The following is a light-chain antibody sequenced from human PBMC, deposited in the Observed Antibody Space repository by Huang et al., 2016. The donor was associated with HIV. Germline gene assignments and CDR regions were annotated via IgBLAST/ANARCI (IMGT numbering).Light chain of an antibody. CDR2: GAS. J-gene: IGKJ1*01. CDR1: QSISSD. V-gene: IGKV3-15*01. Sequence: EIVMTQSPATLSVSPGERATLSCRASQSISSDLAWYQQKPGQAPRLLIYGASTRATGIPARFSGSGSGTEFTLTISGLQSEDFAVYYCQQYNNWPPMTFGQGTKVEIK. CDR3: QQYNNWPPMT.